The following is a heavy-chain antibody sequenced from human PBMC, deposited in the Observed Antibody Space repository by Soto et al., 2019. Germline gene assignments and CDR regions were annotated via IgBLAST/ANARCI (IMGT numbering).Heavy chain of an antibody. D-gene: IGHD6-6*01. J-gene: IGHJ4*02. CDR3: AESSWSSSPFDY. V-gene: IGHV3-11*01. Sequence: VGSLRLSCAASGFTFSDYYMSWIRQAPGKGLEWVSYISSSGSTIYYADSVKGRFTISRDNAKNSLYLQMNSLRAEDTAVYYCAESSWSSSPFDYWGQGTLVTVSS. CDR1: GFTFSDYY. CDR2: ISSSGSTI.